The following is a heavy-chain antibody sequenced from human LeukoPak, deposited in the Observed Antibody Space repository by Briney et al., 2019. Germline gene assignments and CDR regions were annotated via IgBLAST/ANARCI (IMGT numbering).Heavy chain of an antibody. CDR1: GFTFSRYW. CDR2: IKEDGSEK. Sequence: GGSLRLSCAASGFTFSRYWMTWVRQAPGKGLEWVANIKEDGSEKYYVDSVKGQFTISRDNAKDSLYLQMNSLRAEDTALYYCARAKDFVVYWGQGTLVTVSS. J-gene: IGHJ4*02. V-gene: IGHV3-7*01. CDR3: ARAKDFVVY. D-gene: IGHD2-15*01.